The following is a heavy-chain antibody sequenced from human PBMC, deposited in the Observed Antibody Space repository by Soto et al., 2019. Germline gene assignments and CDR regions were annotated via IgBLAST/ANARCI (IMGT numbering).Heavy chain of an antibody. CDR1: GFSFNTYW. J-gene: IGHJ4*02. Sequence: EVHLEEPGGGLVQPGGSLRLSCEASGFSFNTYWMQWVRQAPGKGLVWLSRINSDGSSATHADFVKGRFTIFRDNAKNTLYLQMRSLRAEDTAVYYCASGGYDFWSGYHSDYWGQGTLVTVSS. D-gene: IGHD3-3*01. CDR3: ASGGYDFWSGYHSDY. V-gene: IGHV3-74*01. CDR2: INSDGSSA.